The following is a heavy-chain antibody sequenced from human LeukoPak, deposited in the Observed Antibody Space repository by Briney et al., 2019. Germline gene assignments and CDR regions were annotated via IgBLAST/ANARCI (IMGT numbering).Heavy chain of an antibody. V-gene: IGHV4-59*11. D-gene: IGHD2-8*01. CDR1: GGSISSHY. Sequence: SETLSLTCTVSGGSISSHYWSWIRQPPGKGLEWIGYIYYSGSTNYNPSLKSRVTISVDTSKNQSSLKLSSVTAADTAVYYCARGDERAYAIDYWGQGTLVTVSS. CDR2: IYYSGST. J-gene: IGHJ4*02. CDR3: ARGDERAYAIDY.